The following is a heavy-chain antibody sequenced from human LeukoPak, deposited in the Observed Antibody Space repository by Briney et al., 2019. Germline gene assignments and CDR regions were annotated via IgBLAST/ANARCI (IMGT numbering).Heavy chain of an antibody. CDR3: ARDSAAYYDILTGYGDKGWFDP. CDR2: ISSSGSTI. Sequence: PGGSLRLSCAASGFTFSDYYMSWIRQAPGEGLEWVSYISSSGSTIYYADSVKGRFTISRDNAKNSLYLQMNSLRAEDTAVYYCARDSAAYYDILTGYGDKGWFDPWGQGTLVTVSS. D-gene: IGHD3-9*01. J-gene: IGHJ5*02. CDR1: GFTFSDYY. V-gene: IGHV3-11*01.